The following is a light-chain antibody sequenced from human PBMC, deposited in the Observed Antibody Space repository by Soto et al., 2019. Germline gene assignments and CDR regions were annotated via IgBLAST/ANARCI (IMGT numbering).Light chain of an antibody. CDR1: QSVQSF. V-gene: IGKV1-5*03. J-gene: IGKJ2*01. Sequence: DIQMTQFPSTLSASVGDAVTITCRASQSVQSFLAWYQQKPGKAPKLLIYLASRLESGVPSRFSGSGSGTEFTLTISSLQPDDFATYFCQQYNSHSFYTFGQWTKLGV. CDR3: QQYNSHSFYT. CDR2: LAS.